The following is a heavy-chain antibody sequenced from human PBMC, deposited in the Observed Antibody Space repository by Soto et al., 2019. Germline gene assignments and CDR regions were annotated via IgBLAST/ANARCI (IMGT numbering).Heavy chain of an antibody. CDR3: AKDQVRVAVAAAFDY. CDR1: GFTFSSYG. CDR2: ISYDGSNK. Sequence: QVQLVESGGGVVQPGRSLRLSCAASGFTFSSYGMHWVRQAPCKRLQWVAVISYDGSNKYYADSVKGRFTISRDNSKNTLYLQMNSLRAEDTAVYYCAKDQVRVAVAAAFDYWGQGTLVTVSS. D-gene: IGHD2-15*01. J-gene: IGHJ4*02. V-gene: IGHV3-30*18.